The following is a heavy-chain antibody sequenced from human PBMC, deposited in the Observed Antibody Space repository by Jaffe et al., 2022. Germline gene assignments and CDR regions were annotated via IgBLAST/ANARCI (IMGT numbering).Heavy chain of an antibody. CDR3: ARHNPPPYYFGSGSIDP. CDR1: GGSISSYY. Sequence: QVQLQESGPGLVKPSETLSLTCTVSGGSISSYYWSWIRQPPGKGLDWIGYISYSGSTNYNPSLKSRVIISVDTSKNQFSLKLSSVTAADTAVYYCARHNPPPYYFGSGSIDPWGQGTLVTVSS. D-gene: IGHD3-10*01. V-gene: IGHV4-59*01. CDR2: ISYSGST. J-gene: IGHJ5*02.